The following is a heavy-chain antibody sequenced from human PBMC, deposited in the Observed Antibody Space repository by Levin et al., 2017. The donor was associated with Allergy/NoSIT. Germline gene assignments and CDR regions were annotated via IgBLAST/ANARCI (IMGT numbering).Heavy chain of an antibody. CDR2: IHSGGST. Sequence: GGSLRLSCAASGFIVSSNYMSWVRQAPGKGLEWVSVIHSGGSTYYADSVKGRFTISRDNSKNTLYLQMNSLRAEDTAVYYCARVKREGGYSYGFDYWGQGTLVPVSS. CDR1: GFIVSSNY. V-gene: IGHV3-53*01. D-gene: IGHD5-18*01. J-gene: IGHJ4*02. CDR3: ARVKREGGYSYGFDY.